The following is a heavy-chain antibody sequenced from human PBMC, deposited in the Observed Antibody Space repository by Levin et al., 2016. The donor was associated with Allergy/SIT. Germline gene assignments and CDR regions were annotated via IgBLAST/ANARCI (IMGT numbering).Heavy chain of an antibody. D-gene: IGHD5-18*01. CDR3: ARGAAGYRGPNRFDP. CDR1: DDTFSNYG. V-gene: IGHV1-18*04. CDR2: ITNYRTDT. J-gene: IGHJ5*01. Sequence: ASVKVSCKASDDTFSNYGLNWLRQAPGQGLEWMGWITNYRTDTKYAQKFQGRLTMTTDTSTRTAYMELRSLRSDDTAVYYCARGAAGYRGPNRFDPWGQGTLVSVSS.